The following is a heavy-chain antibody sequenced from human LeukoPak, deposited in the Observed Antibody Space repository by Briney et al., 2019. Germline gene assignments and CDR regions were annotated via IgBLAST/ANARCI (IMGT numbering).Heavy chain of an antibody. CDR2: IKQDGSEK. J-gene: IGHJ3*02. V-gene: IGHV3-7*01. CDR3: AREEYSYGLGAFDI. Sequence: GGSLRLSCAASGFTFSSYWMSWVRQAPGKGLEWVANIKQDGSEKYYVDSVKGRFTISRDNAKNSLYLQMNSLRAEDTAVYYCAREEYSYGLGAFDIWGQGTMVTVSS. D-gene: IGHD5-18*01. CDR1: GFTFSSYW.